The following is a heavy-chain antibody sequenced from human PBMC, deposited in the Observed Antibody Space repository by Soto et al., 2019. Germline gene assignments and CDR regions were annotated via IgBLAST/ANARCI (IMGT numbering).Heavy chain of an antibody. CDR1: GYRFPLYH. Sequence: GVSLKISCTASGYRFPLYHISWVRQMPGKGLEWVGMIGPSDSDTMYSPSFRGRVTISVDKSISTAYLQWSSLKASDTAMYYCARRGDPGYYYYYYGMDVWGQGTTVTVSS. CDR3: ARRGDPGYYYYYYGMDV. V-gene: IGHV5-51*01. D-gene: IGHD3-3*01. J-gene: IGHJ6*02. CDR2: IGPSDSDT.